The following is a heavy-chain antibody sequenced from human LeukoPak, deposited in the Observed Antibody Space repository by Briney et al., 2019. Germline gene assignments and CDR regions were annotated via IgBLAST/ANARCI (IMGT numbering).Heavy chain of an antibody. CDR2: TDSDGSST. CDR3: ARDLGYGENY. Sequence: GGSLRLSCAASGFTFRNCWMHWVRQAPGKGLVWVSRTDSDGSSTSYADSVKGRFTISRDNAKNTLYLQMNSLRAEDTAVYYCARDLGYGENYWGQGTLVTVSS. D-gene: IGHD5-12*01. V-gene: IGHV3-74*01. CDR1: GFTFRNCW. J-gene: IGHJ4*02.